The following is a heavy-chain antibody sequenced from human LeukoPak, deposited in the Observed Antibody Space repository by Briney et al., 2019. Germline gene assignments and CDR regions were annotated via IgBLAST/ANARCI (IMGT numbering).Heavy chain of an antibody. J-gene: IGHJ4*02. CDR1: GGSISSYY. D-gene: IGHD3-10*01. CDR3: ARTLRGVTLDY. CDR2: IYTSGST. V-gene: IGHV4-4*07. Sequence: PSETLSLTCTVSGGSISSYYWSWIRQPAGKGLEWIGRIYTSGSTNYNPSLKSRVTISVDKSKNQFSLKLSSVTAADTDVYYCARTLRGVTLDYWGQGTLVTVSS.